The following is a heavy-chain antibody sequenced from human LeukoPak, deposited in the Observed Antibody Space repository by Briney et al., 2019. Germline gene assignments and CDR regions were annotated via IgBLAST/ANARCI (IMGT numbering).Heavy chain of an antibody. CDR2: IYTSGST. CDR1: GGSISSYY. J-gene: IGHJ4*02. D-gene: IGHD3-9*01. V-gene: IGHV4-4*07. Sequence: PSETLSLTCTVSGGSISSYYWSWIRQPAGKGLEWIGRIYTSGSTNYNPSLKSRVTMSVDTSKNQFSLKLSSVTAADTAVYYCARGTHYDILTGYYGDYIFDYWGQGTLVTVSS. CDR3: ARGTHYDILTGYYGDYIFDY.